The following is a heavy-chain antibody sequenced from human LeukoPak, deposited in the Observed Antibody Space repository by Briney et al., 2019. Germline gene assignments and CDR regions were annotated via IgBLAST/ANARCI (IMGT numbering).Heavy chain of an antibody. CDR3: ARDNSGSTALDY. D-gene: IGHD6-19*01. CDR1: GYTFTGYY. Sequence: ASVKVSCKASGYTFTGYYMHWVRQAPGQGLEWMGRVNPDSGGTSYAQKFQGRVTVTRDTSITTAYMELNRLRSDDTAVYYCARDNSGSTALDYWGQGTLVTVSS. J-gene: IGHJ4*02. V-gene: IGHV1-2*06. CDR2: VNPDSGGT.